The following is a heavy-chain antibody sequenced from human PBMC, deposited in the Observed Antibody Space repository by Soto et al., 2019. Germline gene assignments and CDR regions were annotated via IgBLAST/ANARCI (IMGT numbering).Heavy chain of an antibody. CDR2: INHSGST. Sequence: SETLSLTCAVYGGSFSGYYWSWIRQPPGKGLEWIGEINHSGSTNYNPSLKSRVTISVDTSKNQFSLKLSSVTAADTAMYYCARHPSASGDYFDSWGQGIPVTVSS. D-gene: IGHD6-25*01. V-gene: IGHV4-34*01. J-gene: IGHJ4*02. CDR3: ARHPSASGDYFDS. CDR1: GGSFSGYY.